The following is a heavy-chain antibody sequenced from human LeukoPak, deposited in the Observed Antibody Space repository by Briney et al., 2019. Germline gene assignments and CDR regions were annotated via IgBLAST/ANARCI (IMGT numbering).Heavy chain of an antibody. D-gene: IGHD3-3*01. V-gene: IGHV1-69*13. CDR3: AREGAMTYSWSY. J-gene: IGHJ4*02. Sequence: ASVKVSCKASGGTFSSYAISWVRQAPGQGLEWMGGIIPIFGTANYAQKFQGRVTITADESTSTAYMELSRLRSDDTAVYYCAREGAMTYSWSYWGQGTLVTVSS. CDR2: IIPIFGTA. CDR1: GGTFSSYA.